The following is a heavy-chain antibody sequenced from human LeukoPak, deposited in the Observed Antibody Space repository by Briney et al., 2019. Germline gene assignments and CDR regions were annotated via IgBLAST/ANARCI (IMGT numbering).Heavy chain of an antibody. J-gene: IGHJ4*02. D-gene: IGHD3-10*01. CDR3: ARHGGIRPSITMVRGVIRTSPFDY. V-gene: IGHV4-4*07. CDR2: IYTSGST. Sequence: SETLSLTCTVSGGSISSYYWSWIRQPAGKGLEWIGRIYTSGSTNYNPSLKSRVTMSVDTSKNQFSLKLSSVTAADTAVYYCARHGGIRPSITMVRGVIRTSPFDYWGQGTLVTVSS. CDR1: GGSISSYY.